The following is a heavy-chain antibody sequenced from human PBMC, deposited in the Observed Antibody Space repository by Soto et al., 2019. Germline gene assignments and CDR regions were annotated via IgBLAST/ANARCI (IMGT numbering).Heavy chain of an antibody. V-gene: IGHV4-31*03. CDR3: ARSNYDYIWGSYRYYMDV. D-gene: IGHD3-16*02. Sequence: PSETLSLTCTVSGGSISSGGYYWSWIRQHPGKGLEWIGYIYYSGSTYYNPSLKSRVTISVDTSKNQFSLKLSSVTAADTAVYYCARSNYDYIWGSYRYYMDVWGKGTTVTVSS. CDR1: GGSISSGGYY. J-gene: IGHJ6*03. CDR2: IYYSGST.